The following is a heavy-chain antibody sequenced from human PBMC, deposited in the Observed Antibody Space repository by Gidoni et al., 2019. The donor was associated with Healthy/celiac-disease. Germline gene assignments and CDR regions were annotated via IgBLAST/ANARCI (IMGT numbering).Heavy chain of an antibody. CDR3: ARWLQSKYYFDY. CDR2: IYYSGST. J-gene: IGHJ4*02. Sequence: QVQLQESGPGLAKPSQTLSLTRTVSGGSISSRGYYWSWIRQHPGKGLEWIGYIYYSGSTYYNPSLKSRVTISVDTSKNQFSLKLSSVTAADTAVYYCARWLQSKYYFDYWGQGTLVTVSS. V-gene: IGHV4-31*03. CDR1: GGSISSRGYY. D-gene: IGHD5-12*01.